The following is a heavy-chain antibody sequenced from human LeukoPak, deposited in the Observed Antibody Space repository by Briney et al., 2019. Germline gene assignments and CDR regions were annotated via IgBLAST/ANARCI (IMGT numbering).Heavy chain of an antibody. J-gene: IGHJ4*02. CDR2: ISGSGGST. CDR3: AKAAAMRGTMRGRHY. D-gene: IGHD5-18*01. Sequence: GGSLRHSCAASGFTFSSYAMSWVRQAPGKGLEWVSAISGSGGSTYYADSVKGRFTISRDNSKNKLYLQMNSLRAEDTAVYYCAKAAAMRGTMRGRHYWGQGTLVTVSS. V-gene: IGHV3-23*01. CDR1: GFTFSSYA.